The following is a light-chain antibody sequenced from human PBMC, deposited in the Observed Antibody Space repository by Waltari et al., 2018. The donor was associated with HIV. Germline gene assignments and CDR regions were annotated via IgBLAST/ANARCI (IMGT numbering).Light chain of an antibody. CDR2: RND. V-gene: IGLV1-47*01. J-gene: IGLJ3*02. Sequence: QSVVTQPPSASGTPGQNISISCSGDISNLGGNIVYWYQQRPGPAPRLLLYRNDQRPSGVPDRFSGSKSATSASLAISGLRSEDEADYHCSTWDNSLSHWVFGGGTKVTVL. CDR1: ISNLGGNI. CDR3: STWDNSLSHWV.